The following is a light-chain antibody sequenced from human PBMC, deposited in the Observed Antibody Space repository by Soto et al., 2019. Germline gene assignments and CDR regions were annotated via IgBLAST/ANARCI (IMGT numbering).Light chain of an antibody. V-gene: IGKV1-13*02. Sequence: AIQLTQSPSSLSASVGDRVTITCRASQDITSALAWYQQKPGKAPNLLIYAASSLKSGVPSRFSGSGSGTDFTLTISSLQPEDFATYYCQQFNSYVITFGQGKRLE. CDR1: QDITSA. CDR3: QQFNSYVIT. J-gene: IGKJ5*01. CDR2: AAS.